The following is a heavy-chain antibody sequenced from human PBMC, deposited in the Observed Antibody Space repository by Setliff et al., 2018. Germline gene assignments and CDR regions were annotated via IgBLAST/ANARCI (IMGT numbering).Heavy chain of an antibody. V-gene: IGHV3-7*01. CDR1: RFTFSNYW. J-gene: IGHJ3*01. CDR2: IKEDGSEK. CDR3: VRDRWKVIVNRGDDAFDL. D-gene: IGHD3-22*01. Sequence: QHGGSLRLSCAASRFTFSNYWMSWVRQAPGKGLEWVANIKEDGSEKYYVDSVKGRFTISRDNAKNSLDLQMNSLRGEDTAVYYCVRDRWKVIVNRGDDAFDLWGQGAMVTVSS.